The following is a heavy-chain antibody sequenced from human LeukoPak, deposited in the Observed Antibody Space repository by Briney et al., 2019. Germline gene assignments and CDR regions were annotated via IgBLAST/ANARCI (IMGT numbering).Heavy chain of an antibody. CDR3: ARAYYFYVMDV. J-gene: IGHJ6*02. V-gene: IGHV4-59*01. CDR1: GGSISSYY. Sequence: SETLSLTCTVSGGSISSYYWSWIRQPPGKGLEWIGYIYYSGSTNYNPSLKSRVTISVDTSKNQFSLKLSSVTAADTAVYYCARAYYFYVMDVWGQGTTVTVSS. CDR2: IYYSGST.